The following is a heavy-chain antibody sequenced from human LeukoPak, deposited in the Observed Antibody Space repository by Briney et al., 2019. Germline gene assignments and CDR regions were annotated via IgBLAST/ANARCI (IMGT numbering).Heavy chain of an antibody. J-gene: IGHJ4*02. D-gene: IGHD3-10*01. CDR2: IRYDGSKK. Sequence: GGSLRLSCAASGFTFNNYGMHWVRQAPGKGLEWVAFIRYDGSKKYYVDSVKGRFTISRDNSKNTLYLQMNSLRAEDTAVYFCAKDQDFYYGSGSALDYWGQGTLVTVSS. CDR3: AKDQDFYYGSGSALDY. V-gene: IGHV3-30*02. CDR1: GFTFNNYG.